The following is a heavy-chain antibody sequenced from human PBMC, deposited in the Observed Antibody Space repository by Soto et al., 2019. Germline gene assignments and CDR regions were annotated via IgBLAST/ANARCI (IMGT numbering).Heavy chain of an antibody. CDR1: GGSVSSGSYY. J-gene: IGHJ5*02. D-gene: IGHD1-26*01. CDR3: ARGGSSEWEDNWFDP. V-gene: IGHV4-61*01. Sequence: KPSETLSLTCTVSGGSVSSGSYYWSWIRQPPGKGLEWIGYIYYSGSTNYNPSLKSRVTISVDTSKNQFSLKLSSVTAADTAVYYCARGGSSEWEDNWFDPWGQGTLVTVSS. CDR2: IYYSGST.